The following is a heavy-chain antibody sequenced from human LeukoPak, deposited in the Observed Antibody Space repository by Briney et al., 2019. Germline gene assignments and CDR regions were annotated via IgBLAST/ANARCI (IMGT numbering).Heavy chain of an antibody. CDR2: IGTAGDT. CDR3: ARGSHSRGGAFDI. CDR1: GFTFSSYD. D-gene: IGHD3-22*01. J-gene: IGHJ3*02. V-gene: IGHV3-13*01. Sequence: GGSLRLSRAASGFTFSSYDMHWVRHATGKGLEWVSAIGTAGDTYYPGSVKGRFTISRENAKNSFYLQMNSLRAGDTAVYYCARGSHSRGGAFDIWGQGTMVTVSS.